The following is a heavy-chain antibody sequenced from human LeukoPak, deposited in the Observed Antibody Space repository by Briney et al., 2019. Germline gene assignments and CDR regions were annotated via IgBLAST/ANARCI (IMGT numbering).Heavy chain of an antibody. CDR1: GYSISSGYY. Sequence: SETLSLTCAVSGYSISSGYYWGWFRQPPGKGLEWIGCMYHSGSTYYNPSLKSRVTISVDTSKDQFSLKLSSVTAADTAVYYCARQGGSSSPYYYYYMDVWGKGTTVTVSS. J-gene: IGHJ6*03. V-gene: IGHV4-38-2*01. CDR3: ARQGGSSSPYYYYYMDV. D-gene: IGHD6-13*01. CDR2: MYHSGST.